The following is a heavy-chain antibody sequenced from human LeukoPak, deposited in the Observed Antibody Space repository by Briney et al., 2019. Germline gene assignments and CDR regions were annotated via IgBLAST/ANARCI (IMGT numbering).Heavy chain of an antibody. V-gene: IGHV3-9*01. Sequence: GRSLRLSCAASGFTFDDYAMHWVRQAPGKGLEWVSGISWNSGSIGYADSVKGRFTISRDNAKNSLYLQMNSLRAEDTAVYYCARDSSGWSYYYYGMDVWGKGTTVTVSS. CDR3: ARDSSGWSYYYYGMDV. D-gene: IGHD6-19*01. CDR2: ISWNSGSI. CDR1: GFTFDDYA. J-gene: IGHJ6*04.